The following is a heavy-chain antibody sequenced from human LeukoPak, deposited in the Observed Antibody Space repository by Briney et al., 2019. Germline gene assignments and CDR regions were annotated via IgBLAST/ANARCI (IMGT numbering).Heavy chain of an antibody. CDR1: GFTFSSYA. CDR3: ARAPAPYYYYYYMDV. V-gene: IGHV3-23*01. D-gene: IGHD2-2*01. J-gene: IGHJ6*03. CDR2: ISGSGGST. Sequence: GGSLRLSCAASGFTFSSYAMSWVRQAPGKGLEWVSAISGSGGSTYYADSVKGRFTISRDNSKNTLYLQMNSLRAEDTAVYYCARAPAPYYYYYYMDVWGKGTTVTVSS.